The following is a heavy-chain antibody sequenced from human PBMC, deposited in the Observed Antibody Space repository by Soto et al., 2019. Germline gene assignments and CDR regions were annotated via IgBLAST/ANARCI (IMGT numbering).Heavy chain of an antibody. V-gene: IGHV1-46*03. CDR2: INPSGGST. CDR1: GYTFTSYY. CDR3: ARVYPSDTRYGYVGNNWFDP. D-gene: IGHD5-18*01. Sequence: QVQLVQSGAEVKKPGASVKVSCKASGYTFTSYYMHWVRQAPGQGLEWMGIINPSGGSTSYAQKFQGRGTMTRDTSTSTVSMELSSLRSEDTAVYYCARVYPSDTRYGYVGNNWFDPWGQGTLVTVSS. J-gene: IGHJ5*02.